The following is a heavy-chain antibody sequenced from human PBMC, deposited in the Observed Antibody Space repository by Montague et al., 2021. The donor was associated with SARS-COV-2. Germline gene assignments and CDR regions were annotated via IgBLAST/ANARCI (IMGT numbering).Heavy chain of an antibody. J-gene: IGHJ4*02. Sequence: SRRLSLSASGFTFSEYHMTWVRQAPGKGLQWVSYISRDSAEVYYAESVKGRFSISRDNDRSALYLQLSNLRNEDTATYYCARDSGITGADDYWGQGTLVVVSS. D-gene: IGHD1-14*01. V-gene: IGHV3-48*02. CDR3: ARDSGITGADDY. CDR1: GFTFSEYH. CDR2: ISRDSAEV.